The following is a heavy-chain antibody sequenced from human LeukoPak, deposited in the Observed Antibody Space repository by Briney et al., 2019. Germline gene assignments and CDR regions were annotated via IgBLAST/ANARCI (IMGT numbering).Heavy chain of an antibody. D-gene: IGHD6-13*01. CDR3: AGAGQQLVPFDY. V-gene: IGHV3-30*04. CDR1: GFTFSSYA. CDR2: ISYDGSNK. J-gene: IGHJ4*02. Sequence: GGSLRLSCAASGFTFSSYAMHWVRQAPGKGLEWVAVISYDGSNKYYADSVKGRFTISRDNSKNTLYLQMNSLRAEDTAVYYCAGAGQQLVPFDYWRQRTLVAVSS.